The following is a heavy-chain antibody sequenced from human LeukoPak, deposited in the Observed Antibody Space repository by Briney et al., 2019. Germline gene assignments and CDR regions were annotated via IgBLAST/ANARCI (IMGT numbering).Heavy chain of an antibody. D-gene: IGHD2-2*02. CDR2: INHSGST. Sequence: SETLSLTCAVYGGSFSGYYWSWIRQPPGKGLEWIGEINHSGSTNYNPSLKSRVTISVDTSKNQFSLKLSSVTAADTAVYYCARGMRYCSSTSCYTGADYWGQGTLVTVSS. J-gene: IGHJ4*02. V-gene: IGHV4-34*01. CDR1: GGSFSGYY. CDR3: ARGMRYCSSTSCYTGADY.